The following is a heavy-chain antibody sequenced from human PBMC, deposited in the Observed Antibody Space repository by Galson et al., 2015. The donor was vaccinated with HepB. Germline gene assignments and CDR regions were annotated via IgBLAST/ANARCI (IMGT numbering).Heavy chain of an antibody. CDR2: IWYDGSNK. Sequence: SLRLSCAASGFTFSSYGMHWVRQAPGKGLEWVAVIWYDGSNKYYADSVKGRFTISRDNSKNTLYLQMNSLRAEDTAVYYCARDNRYDFWSYWGQGTLVTVSS. V-gene: IGHV3-33*01. J-gene: IGHJ4*02. CDR3: ARDNRYDFWSY. D-gene: IGHD3-3*01. CDR1: GFTFSSYG.